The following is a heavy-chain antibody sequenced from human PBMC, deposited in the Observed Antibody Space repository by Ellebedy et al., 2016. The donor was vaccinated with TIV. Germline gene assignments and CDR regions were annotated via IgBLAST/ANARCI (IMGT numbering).Heavy chain of an antibody. J-gene: IGHJ4*02. CDR2: ISGSGGST. CDR3: ARDGRIAVAGTSDY. Sequence: PGGSLRLSCAASGFTFSSYAMSWVRQAPGKGLEWVSAISGSGGSTYYADSVKGRFTISRDNAKNSLYLQMNSLRAEDTAVYYCARDGRIAVAGTSDYWGQGILVTVSS. CDR1: GFTFSSYA. D-gene: IGHD6-19*01. V-gene: IGHV3-23*01.